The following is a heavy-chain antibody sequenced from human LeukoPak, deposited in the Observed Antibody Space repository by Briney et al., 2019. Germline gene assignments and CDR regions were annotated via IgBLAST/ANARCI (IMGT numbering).Heavy chain of an antibody. CDR2: INPNSGGT. V-gene: IGHV1-2*02. CDR1: GYTFTGYC. CDR3: TTRGGDTLMRTEAFDY. Sequence: ASVKVSCKASGYTFTGYCMHWVRQAPGQGLEWMGWINPNSGGTNYAQKFQGRVTMTRDTSINTAYMDLRRLTSDDTAIYYCTTRGGDTLMRTEAFDYWGLGTLVTVSS. D-gene: IGHD3-16*01. J-gene: IGHJ4*02.